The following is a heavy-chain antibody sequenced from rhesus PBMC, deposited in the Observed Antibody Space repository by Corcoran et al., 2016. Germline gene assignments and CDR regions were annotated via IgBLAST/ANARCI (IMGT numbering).Heavy chain of an antibody. D-gene: IGHD3-16*01. CDR3: ARYPYYYSGSYSAHFDY. J-gene: IGHJ4*01. CDR1: GGSFSSYW. V-gene: IGHV4-80*01. CDR2: IKGNSGST. Sequence: QVQLQESGPGLVKPSETLSLTCAVSGGSFSSYWWSWIRQPPGQGVAGIGEIKGNSGSTNYNPSLKSRVTSSKDASKNQFSLKLSSVTAADTAVYYCARYPYYYSGSYSAHFDYWGQGVLVTVSS.